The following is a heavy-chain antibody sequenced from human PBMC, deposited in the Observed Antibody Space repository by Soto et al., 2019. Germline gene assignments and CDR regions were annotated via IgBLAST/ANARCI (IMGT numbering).Heavy chain of an antibody. CDR1: GGSISSGGYS. V-gene: IGHV4-30-2*01. CDR2: IYHSGST. J-gene: IGHJ5*02. CDR3: ARGSPFSSFDP. Sequence: QLQLQESGSGLVKPSQTLSLTCAVSGGSISSGGYSWSWIRQPPGKGLEWIGYIYHSGSTYYNPSLKCRVTISVDRSKNQFSLKLSSVTAAHTAVYYCARGSPFSSFDPWGQGTLVTVSS.